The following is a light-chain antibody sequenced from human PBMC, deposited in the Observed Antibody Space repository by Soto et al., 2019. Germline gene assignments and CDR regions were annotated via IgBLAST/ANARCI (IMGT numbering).Light chain of an antibody. CDR3: QQYRSWPRT. CDR1: QSVDIS. J-gene: IGKJ1*01. V-gene: IGKV3-15*01. CDR2: GAS. Sequence: IVRSQHPATPSVSPGERVTLSPGASQSVDISLAWYQQKPGQAPRLLIYGASTRATDMPGTFSGRGSGTEFTLTISSLRPEDFAVYYCQQYRSWPRTFGQGTKVDI.